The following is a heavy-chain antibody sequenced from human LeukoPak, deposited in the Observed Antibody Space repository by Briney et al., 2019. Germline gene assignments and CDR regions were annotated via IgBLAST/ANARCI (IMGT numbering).Heavy chain of an antibody. CDR1: GGSISRGDYY. Sequence: KASETLSLTCTVSGGSISRGDYYWSWIRQPPGKGLEWIAYMYYSGSTYHNPSLKSRVTMSADTSKNQFYLKLSSVTAADTAVYYCARPYYYDSRIDPWGQGTLVTVSS. D-gene: IGHD3-22*01. V-gene: IGHV4-30-4*01. CDR3: ARPYYYDSRIDP. CDR2: MYYSGST. J-gene: IGHJ5*02.